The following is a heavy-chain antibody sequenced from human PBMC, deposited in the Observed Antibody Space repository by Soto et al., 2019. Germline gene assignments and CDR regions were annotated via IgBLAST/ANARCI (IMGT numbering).Heavy chain of an antibody. J-gene: IGHJ3*02. CDR3: ARERGVLSEAFDI. D-gene: IGHD3-16*02. CDR2: TYYRSQWYR. V-gene: IGHV6-1*02. Sequence: QVQLQQSGPGLVKPSQTLSVTCAISGDSVSSNSAAWNWIRQSPSRGLEWLGRTYYRSQWYRGYAPFVKSRITINPDTSKNHFSLQLNSVTPEDTAVYYCARERGVLSEAFDIWGRGTMVTVSS. CDR1: GDSVSSNSAA.